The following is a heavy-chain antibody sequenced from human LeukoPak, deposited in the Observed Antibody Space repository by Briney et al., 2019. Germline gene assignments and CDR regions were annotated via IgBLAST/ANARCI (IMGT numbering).Heavy chain of an antibody. CDR3: ARGVRYAYD. CDR2: IYYSGST. J-gene: IGHJ4*02. D-gene: IGHD5-18*01. CDR1: GGSISSSSYY. Sequence: SETLSLTCTVSGGSISSSSYYWGWIRQPPGKGLEWIGSIYYSGSTYYNPSLKSRVTISVDTSKNQFSLKLSSVTAADTAVYYCARGVRYAYDWGQGTLVTVSS. V-gene: IGHV4-39*01.